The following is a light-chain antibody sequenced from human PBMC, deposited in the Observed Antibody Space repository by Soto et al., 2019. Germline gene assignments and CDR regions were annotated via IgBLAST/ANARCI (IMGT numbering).Light chain of an antibody. CDR3: QQYYSTPYT. Sequence: DIVMTQSPDSLAVSLGERATINCKSSQSVLYSSNNKNYLAWYQQKPGQPPKLLIYWASTRESGVPDRFSGSGSGTDFTLPSSSRQAEDVAVYYCQQYYSTPYTFGQGTKLEIK. CDR1: QSVLYSSNNKNY. V-gene: IGKV4-1*01. CDR2: WAS. J-gene: IGKJ2*01.